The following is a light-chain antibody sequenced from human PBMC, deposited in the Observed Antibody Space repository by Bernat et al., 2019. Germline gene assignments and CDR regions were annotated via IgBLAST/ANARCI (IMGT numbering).Light chain of an antibody. CDR3: KHYDDLPPS. J-gene: IGKJ3*01. CDR1: QDISNY. CDR2: DAS. V-gene: IGKV1-33*01. Sequence: DIQMTQSPSSLSASVGDRVTITCQASQDISNYLNWYQQKPGKAPKVLIYDASTLETGVPSRFSGSGSGTDFTFTISSLQPEDIATYYCKHYDDLPPSFGPGTKVDIK.